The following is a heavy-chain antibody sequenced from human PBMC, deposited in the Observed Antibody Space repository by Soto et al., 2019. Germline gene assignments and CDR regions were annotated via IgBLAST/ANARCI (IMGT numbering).Heavy chain of an antibody. V-gene: IGHV4-30-4*01. J-gene: IGHJ4*02. D-gene: IGHD1-26*01. Sequence: SETLSLTCTVSGGSISSGDYYWSWIRQPPGKGLEWIGYIYYSGSTYYNPSLKSRVTISVDTSKNQFSLKLSSVTAADTAVYYCAREPVATGGFDYWGQGTLVTV. CDR1: GGSISSGDYY. CDR3: AREPVATGGFDY. CDR2: IYYSGST.